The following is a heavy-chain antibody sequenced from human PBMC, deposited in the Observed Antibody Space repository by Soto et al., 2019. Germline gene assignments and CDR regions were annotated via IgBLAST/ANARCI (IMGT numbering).Heavy chain of an antibody. CDR1: GFTFSSYS. CDR3: ARVGAYSSGWGGDY. V-gene: IGHV3-21*01. Sequence: EVQLVESGGGLVKPGGSLRLSCAASGFTFSSYSMNWVRQAPGKGLEWVSSISSSSSYIYYVDSVKGRFTISRDNAKNSLYLQMNSLRAEDTAVYYCARVGAYSSGWGGDYWGQGTLVTVSS. D-gene: IGHD6-19*01. J-gene: IGHJ4*02. CDR2: ISSSSSYI.